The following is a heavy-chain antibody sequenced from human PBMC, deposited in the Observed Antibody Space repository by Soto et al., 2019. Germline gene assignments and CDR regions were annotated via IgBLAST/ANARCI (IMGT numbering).Heavy chain of an antibody. J-gene: IGHJ5*02. CDR2: IYHSGST. V-gene: IGHV4-38-2*02. CDR1: GYSISSGYY. D-gene: IGHD6-13*01. Sequence: ETLSLTCAVSGYSISSGYYWCWIRQPPGKGLEWIGSIYHSGSTYHNPSLKSRVTISVDTSKNQFSLKLSSVTAADTAVYYCARDLKAAAEAKYYWFDPWGQGTLVTVSS. CDR3: ARDLKAAAEAKYYWFDP.